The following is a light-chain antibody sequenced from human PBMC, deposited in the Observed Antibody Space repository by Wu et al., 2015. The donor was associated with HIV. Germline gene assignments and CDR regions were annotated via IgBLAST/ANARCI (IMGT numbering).Light chain of an antibody. V-gene: IGKV3-20*01. CDR2: GAS. CDR1: QRVSTF. J-gene: IGKJ1*01. CDR3: QQYGTSTRT. Sequence: DIVLTQSPATLSLSPGDRATLSCRASQRVSTFVAWYQHRPGQAPRLVVYGASNRATGVPDRFSGSGSGTDFTLTISRLEHEDFAVYYCQQYGTSTRTFGQGTKVEIK.